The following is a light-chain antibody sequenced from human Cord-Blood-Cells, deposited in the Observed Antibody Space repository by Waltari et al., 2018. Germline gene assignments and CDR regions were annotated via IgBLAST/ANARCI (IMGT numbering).Light chain of an antibody. V-gene: IGLV2-23*01. CDR3: CSYAGSSTLV. CDR2: ECS. Sequence: QSALTQPASVSGSPGQSIPLSCTGPSSDVGSYNIFSWYQQHPGKAPKLMIYECSKRPSGVSNRFSGSKSGNTASLTISGLQAEDEADYYCCSYAGSSTLVFGGGTKLTVL. J-gene: IGLJ3*02. CDR1: SSDVGSYNI.